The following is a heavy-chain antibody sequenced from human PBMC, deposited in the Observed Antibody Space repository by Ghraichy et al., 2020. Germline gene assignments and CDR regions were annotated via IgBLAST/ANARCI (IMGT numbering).Heavy chain of an antibody. CDR3: AKDPPPLYCRGSACYT. D-gene: IGHD2-15*01. CDR2: ISGSGSTI. CDR1: GFRFSDYY. V-gene: IGHV3-11*01. Sequence: GGSLRLSCAASGFRFSDYYMNWVRQAPGKGLEWLSYISGSGSTIYYADSVKGRFTISRDNAKNLLYLQMNSLRAEDTAVYYCAKDPPPLYCRGSACYTWGLATLATVSS. J-gene: IGHJ5*02.